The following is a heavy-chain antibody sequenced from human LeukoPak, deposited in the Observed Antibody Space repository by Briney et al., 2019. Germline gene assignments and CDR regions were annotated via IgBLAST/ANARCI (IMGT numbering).Heavy chain of an antibody. J-gene: IGHJ6*01. CDR2: ISYDGSNK. CDR3: ARDLQYPGCSGYDYYYYYGMDV. D-gene: IGHD5-12*01. CDR1: GFTFSSYA. Sequence: GGSLRLSCAASGFTFSSYAMHWVRQAPGKGLEWVAVISYDGSNKYYADSVKGRFTISRDNSKNTLYLQLKSLRAEDTAVYYCARDLQYPGCSGYDYYYYYGMDVWGQGTTVTVSS. V-gene: IGHV3-30-3*01.